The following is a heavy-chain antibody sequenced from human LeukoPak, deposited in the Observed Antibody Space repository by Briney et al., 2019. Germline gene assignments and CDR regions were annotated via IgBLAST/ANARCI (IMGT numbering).Heavy chain of an antibody. D-gene: IGHD5-24*01. CDR2: ISYDGSNK. J-gene: IGHJ4*02. CDR1: GFTFSSYG. Sequence: GGSLRLSCAASGFTFSSYGMHWVRQAPGKGLEWVAVISYDGSNKYYADSVKGRFTISRDNSKNTLYLQMNSLRAEDTAVYYCAKSNSRWLPPDYWGQGTPVTVSS. CDR3: AKSNSRWLPPDY. V-gene: IGHV3-30*18.